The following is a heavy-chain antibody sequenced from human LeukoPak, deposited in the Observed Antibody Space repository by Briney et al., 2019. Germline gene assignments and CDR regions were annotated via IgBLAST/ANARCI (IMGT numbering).Heavy chain of an antibody. CDR3: ARVTGTTVTTEDGMDV. D-gene: IGHD4-17*01. Sequence: GGSLRLSCAASGFTFSSYSMNWVRQAPGKGLEWVSYISSSSSYIYYADSVKGRFTISRDNAKNSLYLQMNSLRAEDTAVYYCARVTGTTVTTEDGMDVWGQGTTVTVSS. J-gene: IGHJ6*02. V-gene: IGHV3-21*01. CDR2: ISSSSSYI. CDR1: GFTFSSYS.